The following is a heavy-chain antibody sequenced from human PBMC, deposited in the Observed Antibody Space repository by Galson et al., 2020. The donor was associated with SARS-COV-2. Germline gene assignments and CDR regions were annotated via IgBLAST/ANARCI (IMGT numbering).Heavy chain of an antibody. CDR3: ARPERYYDSSGYLVPHAFDI. CDR2: IYPGDTDT. V-gene: IGHV5-51*01. CDR1: GYSFTSYW. Sequence: KIGESLKFSCQGSGYSFTSYWLGWVRQMPGKGLEWMGIIYPGDTDTRYSPSFQGQVTITAHKSISTAYLQWSILKASDTAMYYCARPERYYDSSGYLVPHAFDIWGQWTMVTVSS. D-gene: IGHD3-22*01. J-gene: IGHJ3*02.